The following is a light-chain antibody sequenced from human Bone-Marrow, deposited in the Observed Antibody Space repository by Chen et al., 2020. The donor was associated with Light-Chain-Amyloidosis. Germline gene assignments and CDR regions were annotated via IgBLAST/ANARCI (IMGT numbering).Light chain of an antibody. Sequence: SYELTQPPSVSVSPGKTARITCSGDDLPTKYAYWYQQKPGQAPVLVIHRDTERPSGISERFSGSSSGTTATLTISGVQAEDEADYHCQSADSSGTYEVIVGGGTKLTVL. V-gene: IGLV3-25*03. CDR2: RDT. CDR3: QSADSSGTYEVI. CDR1: DLPTKY. J-gene: IGLJ2*01.